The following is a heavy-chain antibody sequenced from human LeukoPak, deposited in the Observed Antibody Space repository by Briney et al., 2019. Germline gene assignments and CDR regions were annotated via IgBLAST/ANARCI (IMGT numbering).Heavy chain of an antibody. CDR2: IWYDGTNQ. Sequence: PSGGSLRLSCAASGFSFSNSGMNWVRQAPGKGLEWVAVIWYDGTNQHYADSVKGRFTISRDNAKNSLYLQMNSLRAEDTAVYYCGDATIPRLFNWGQGTLVTVSS. J-gene: IGHJ4*02. CDR3: GDATIPRLFN. D-gene: IGHD2-2*02. V-gene: IGHV3-33*03. CDR1: GFSFSNSG.